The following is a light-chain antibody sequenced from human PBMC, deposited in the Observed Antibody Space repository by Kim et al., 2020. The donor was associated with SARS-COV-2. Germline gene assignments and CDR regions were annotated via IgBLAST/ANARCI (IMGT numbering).Light chain of an antibody. CDR3: NSRDSSGNHLV. CDR1: SLRSYY. CDR2: GKN. J-gene: IGLJ3*02. Sequence: ALGQTVRFTCQGDSLRSYYPSWYHQKPGQAPVLVIYGKNNRPSGIPDRFSGSSSGNTASLTITGAQAEDEADYYCNSRDSSGNHLVFGGGTQLTVL. V-gene: IGLV3-19*01.